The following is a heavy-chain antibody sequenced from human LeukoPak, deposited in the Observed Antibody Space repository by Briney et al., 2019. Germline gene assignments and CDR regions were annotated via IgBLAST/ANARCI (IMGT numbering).Heavy chain of an antibody. CDR3: ARHSMLGPRVQGFMDV. V-gene: IGHV5-51*01. CDR2: IYPGDSDT. J-gene: IGHJ6*04. Sequence: HGESLKISCKGSGYSFTSYWIGWVRQMPGKGLEWMGIIYPGDSDTRYSPSFQGQVTISADKSISTAYLQWSSLKASDTAMYYCARHSMLGPRVQGFMDVWGKGTTVTVSS. CDR1: GYSFTSYW. D-gene: IGHD3-10*02.